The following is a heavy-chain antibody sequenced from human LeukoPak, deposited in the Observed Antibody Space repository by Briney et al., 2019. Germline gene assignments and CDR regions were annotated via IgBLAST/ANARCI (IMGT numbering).Heavy chain of an antibody. J-gene: IGHJ3*02. D-gene: IGHD3-16*01. V-gene: IGHV1-18*01. CDR1: GYTFMSHV. CDR2: ISGSSSNT. Sequence: GASVKVSCKAYGYTFMSHVISGGREAPGQELEWMGWISGSSSNTNYAQRLQGRVTMTTDTSTPTAYMELRSLRSHATPVYYCARATGTWGHDGFDIWGQGTMVTVSS. CDR3: ARATGTWGHDGFDI.